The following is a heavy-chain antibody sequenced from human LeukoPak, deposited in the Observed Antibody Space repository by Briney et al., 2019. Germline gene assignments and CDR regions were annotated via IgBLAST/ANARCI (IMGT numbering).Heavy chain of an antibody. Sequence: PGGSLRLSCAASGFSFSGYGMYWVRQAPRKGLDWVAGIYGSGGVIKYADSVKGRFTISRDNSENILYLQMDSLRVEDTAMYYCAKDRVPDSGYDIDYWGQGTLVTVSS. CDR3: AKDRVPDSGYDIDY. CDR1: GFSFSGYG. D-gene: IGHD5-12*01. V-gene: IGHV3-23*01. CDR2: IYGSGGVI. J-gene: IGHJ4*02.